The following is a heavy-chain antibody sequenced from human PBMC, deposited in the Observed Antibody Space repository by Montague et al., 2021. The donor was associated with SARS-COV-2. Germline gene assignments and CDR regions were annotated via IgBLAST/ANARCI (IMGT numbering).Heavy chain of an antibody. V-gene: IGHV2-70*11. J-gene: IGHJ6*02. CDR3: ARGPSDTYYYNGMDV. CDR1: EFSLSTSGLC. CDR2: IDWDGDK. Sequence: PALVKPTQTLTLTCTFSEFSLSTSGLCMTWIRQPPGKALEWLARIDWDGDKYYNTSLKSRLTISKDTSKNLVVLTMTNMDPVDTATYYCARGPSDTYYYNGMDVWGRGTTVTVS.